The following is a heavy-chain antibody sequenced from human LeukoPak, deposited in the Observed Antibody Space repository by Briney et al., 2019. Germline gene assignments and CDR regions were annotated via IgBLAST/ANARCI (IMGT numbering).Heavy chain of an antibody. CDR1: GFTVSSNS. D-gene: IGHD4/OR15-4a*01. V-gene: IGHV3-53*01. Sequence: GGSLSLSCTVSGFTVSSNSMSWVRQAPGTGLEWVSFIYSDNTHYSDSVKVPFTISRDNSNITLYLQMNSLRAEDTAVYYCARRAGAYSHPYDYWGQGTLVTVSS. CDR3: ARRAGAYSHPYDY. J-gene: IGHJ4*02. CDR2: IYSDNT.